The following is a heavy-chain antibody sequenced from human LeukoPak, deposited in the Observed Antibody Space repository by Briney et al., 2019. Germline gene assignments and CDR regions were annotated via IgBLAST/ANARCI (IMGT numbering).Heavy chain of an antibody. CDR1: GFTFSSYA. V-gene: IGHV3-23*01. CDR3: TPGGKDYVH. D-gene: IGHD4-17*01. J-gene: IGHJ4*02. CDR2: ISGSGDNT. Sequence: GGSLRLSCAASGFTFSSYAMSWVRQAPGKGLEWVSGISGSGDNTYYADSVKGRFTISRDNSKNALYVQMSSLKIEDTALYYCTPGGKDYVHWGQGTLVTVSS.